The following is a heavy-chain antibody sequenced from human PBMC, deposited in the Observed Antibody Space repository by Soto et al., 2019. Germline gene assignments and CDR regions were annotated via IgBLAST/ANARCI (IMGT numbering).Heavy chain of an antibody. Sequence: SETLSLTCAVYGGSFSGYYWSWIRQPPGKGLEWIGEINHSGSTNYNPSLKSRVTISVDTSKNQFSLKLSSVTAADTAVYYCARDYYDSTSFDYWGQGTLVTVSS. D-gene: IGHD3-22*01. J-gene: IGHJ4*02. CDR2: INHSGST. CDR3: ARDYYDSTSFDY. V-gene: IGHV4-34*01. CDR1: GGSFSGYY.